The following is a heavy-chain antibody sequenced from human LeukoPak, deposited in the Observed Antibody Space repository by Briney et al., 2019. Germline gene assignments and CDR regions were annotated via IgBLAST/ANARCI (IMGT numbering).Heavy chain of an antibody. V-gene: IGHV4-38-2*01. CDR1: GHSINRGYY. D-gene: IGHD2-2*03. CDR3: VRMDVY. Sequence: PSETLSLTCVVSGHSINRGYYWGWMRQPPGKGLEWIGSISQSGSTSYNASLKSRVTMSVDTSKNQFSLKLKSVTATDTAVYYCVRMDVYWGQGTLVTVSS. J-gene: IGHJ4*02. CDR2: ISQSGST.